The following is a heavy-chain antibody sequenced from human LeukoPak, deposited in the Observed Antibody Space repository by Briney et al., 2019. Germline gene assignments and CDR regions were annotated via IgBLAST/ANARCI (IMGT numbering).Heavy chain of an antibody. CDR3: ARDAYYDSSGYLYGMDV. D-gene: IGHD3-22*01. CDR2: IYYSGST. J-gene: IGHJ6*02. V-gene: IGHV4-59*01. CDR1: GGSISSYY. Sequence: SETLSLTCTVSGGSISSYYWSWIRQPPGKGLEWIGYIYYSGSTNYNPSLKSRVTISVDTSKNQVSLKLSSVTAADTAVYYCARDAYYDSSGYLYGMDVWGQGTTVTVSS.